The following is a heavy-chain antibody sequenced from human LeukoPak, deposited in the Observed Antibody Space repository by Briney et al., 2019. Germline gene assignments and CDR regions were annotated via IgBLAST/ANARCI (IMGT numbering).Heavy chain of an antibody. Sequence: ASVKVSCKASGYTFTSNYIHWVRQAPGQGLEWMGMIYPRDGSTSYAQKFQGRVTVTRDTSTSTVHMELSGLRSEDTAVYYCAKEGHYYDSSGYTRSVWYFDLWGRGTLVTVSS. V-gene: IGHV1-46*01. CDR2: IYPRDGST. D-gene: IGHD3-22*01. CDR3: AKEGHYYDSSGYTRSVWYFDL. CDR1: GYTFTSNY. J-gene: IGHJ2*01.